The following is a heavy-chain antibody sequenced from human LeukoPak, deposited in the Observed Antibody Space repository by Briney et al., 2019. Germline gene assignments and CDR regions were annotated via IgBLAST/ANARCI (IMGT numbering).Heavy chain of an antibody. D-gene: IGHD4-23*01. CDR2: IWYDGSKK. CDR1: RFTLSSYG. V-gene: IGHV3-33*01. CDR3: ARRDGDNDRGFDY. Sequence: PGGPLRLSCAASRFTLSSYGMHWVRQAPGKGLEWVAVIWYDGSKKYYVDSVKGRFTISRDNSKNTLYLQMNSLRAEDTAVYYCARRDGDNDRGFDYWGQGTLVTVSS. J-gene: IGHJ4*02.